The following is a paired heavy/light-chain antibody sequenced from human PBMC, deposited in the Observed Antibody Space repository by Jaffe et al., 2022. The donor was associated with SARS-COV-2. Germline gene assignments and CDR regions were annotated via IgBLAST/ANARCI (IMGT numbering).Heavy chain of an antibody. J-gene: IGHJ5*02. D-gene: IGHD3-22*01. V-gene: IGHV1-18*01. Sequence: QVQLVQSGAEVKKPGASVKVSCKASGYTFSTYGISWVRQAPGQGLEWMGWISAYNGNTNYAQKFQGRVTMTTDTSTSTAYMELKSLTSDDTAVYYCARDRTYYYDYSGYYAYNWFDPWGQGTLVTVSS. CDR2: ISAYNGNT. CDR1: GYTFSTYG. CDR3: ARDRTYYYDYSGYYAYNWFDP.
Light chain of an antibody. CDR1: NIGSKR. V-gene: IGLV3-21*02. CDR3: QVWDSNNDLRV. CDR2: DHS. J-gene: IGLJ1*01. Sequence: SYVLTQPPSVSVAPGQTARITCGANNIGSKRVYWYQQKPGQAPVLVIYDHSDRPSGIPERFSASTSGNMATLTINRVEAGDEADYHCQVWDSNNDLRVFGTGTKVTVL.